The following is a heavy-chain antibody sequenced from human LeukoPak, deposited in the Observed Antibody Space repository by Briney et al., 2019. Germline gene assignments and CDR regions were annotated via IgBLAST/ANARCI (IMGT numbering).Heavy chain of an antibody. CDR1: GFTFGSYS. D-gene: IGHD4-11*01. Sequence: GGSLRLSCAASGFTFGSYSMNWVRQAPGKGLGWVSSISSSSSYIYYADSVKGRFTISRDNAKNSLYLQMNSLRAEDTAVYYCAREPYGNYVRGYYFDYWGQGTLVTVSS. CDR3: AREPYGNYVRGYYFDY. J-gene: IGHJ4*02. V-gene: IGHV3-21*01. CDR2: ISSSSSYI.